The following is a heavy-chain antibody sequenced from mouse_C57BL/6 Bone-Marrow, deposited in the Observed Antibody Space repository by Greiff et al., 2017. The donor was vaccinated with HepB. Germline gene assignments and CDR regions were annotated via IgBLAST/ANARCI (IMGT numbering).Heavy chain of an antibody. CDR2: IYPGNSDT. CDR3: TRWTVVAHYYAMDY. V-gene: IGHV1-5*01. D-gene: IGHD1-1*01. CDR1: GYTFTSYW. Sequence: VQLQQSGTVLARPGASVKMSCKTSGYTFTSYWMHWVTQRPGQGLEWIGAIYPGNSDTSYNQKFKGKAKLTAVTSASTAYMELSSLTNEDSAVYYCTRWTVVAHYYAMDYWGQGTSVTVSS. J-gene: IGHJ4*01.